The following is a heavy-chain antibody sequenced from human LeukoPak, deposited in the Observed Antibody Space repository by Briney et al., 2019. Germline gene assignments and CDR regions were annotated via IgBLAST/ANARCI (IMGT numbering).Heavy chain of an antibody. CDR3: ARVGGWKSPFDP. D-gene: IGHD3-16*01. CDR2: IYYSGSN. Sequence: SDTLSLTCTVSGGSISSYYWSWVRQPPGKGLEWIGYIYYSGSNNYNPSLKSRVTISVDTSKNQFSLKLSSVTAADTAVYYCARVGGWKSPFDPWGQGTLVTVSS. J-gene: IGHJ5*02. CDR1: GGSISSYY. V-gene: IGHV4-59*07.